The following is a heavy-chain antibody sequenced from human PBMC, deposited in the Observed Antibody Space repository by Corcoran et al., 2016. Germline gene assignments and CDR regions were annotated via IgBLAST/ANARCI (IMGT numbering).Heavy chain of an antibody. CDR1: GFTFGDYA. CDR3: TRENQQLEYYDYGMDV. V-gene: IGHV3-49*03. J-gene: IGHJ6*02. D-gene: IGHD6-13*01. Sequence: EVQLVESGGGLVQPGRSLRLSCTASGFTFGDYAMSWFRQAPGKGLEWVGFIRSNAYGGTTEYAESVKGRFTISRDDSKSIAYLQMNSLKTEDTAVDYCTRENQQLEYYDYGMDVWGQGTTVTVSS. CDR2: IRSNAYGGTT.